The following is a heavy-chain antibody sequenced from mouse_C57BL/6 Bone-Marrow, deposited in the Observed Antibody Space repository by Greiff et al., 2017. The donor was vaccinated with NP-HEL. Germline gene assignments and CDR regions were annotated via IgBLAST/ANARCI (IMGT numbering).Heavy chain of an antibody. CDR3: ASLYGKGY. Sequence: EVHLVESGGGLVKPGGSLKLSCAASGFTFSSYTMSWVRQTPEKRLEWVATISGGGGNTYYPDSVKGRFTISRDNAKNTLYLQMSSLRSEDTALYYCASLYGKGYWGQGTTLTVSS. CDR1: GFTFSSYT. D-gene: IGHD2-1*01. V-gene: IGHV5-9*01. CDR2: ISGGGGNT. J-gene: IGHJ2*01.